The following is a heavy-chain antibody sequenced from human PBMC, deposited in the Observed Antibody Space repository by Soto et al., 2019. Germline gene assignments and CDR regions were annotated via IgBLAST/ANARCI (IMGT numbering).Heavy chain of an antibody. V-gene: IGHV1-18*01. J-gene: IGHJ4*02. CDR2: ISAYNGNT. Sequence: QVQLVQSGAEVKKPGASVKVSCKASGYTFTSYGISWVRQAPGQGLEWMGWISAYNGNTNYAQKLQGRVTMNTDTHTRKAYMELRSLRSDDTDVYYCARDAAAGHNDYCGQGTLVTVST. D-gene: IGHD6-13*01. CDR3: ARDAAAGHNDY. CDR1: GYTFTSYG.